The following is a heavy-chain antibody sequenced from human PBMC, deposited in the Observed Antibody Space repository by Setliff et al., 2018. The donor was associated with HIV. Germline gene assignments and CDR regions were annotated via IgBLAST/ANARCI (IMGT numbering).Heavy chain of an antibody. CDR1: GGSISSYY. Sequence: PSETLSLTCTVSGGSISSYYWSWIRQPPGKGLEWIGYIYTTGGTNYNPSLQSRVTISLDTSNNQFSLKLTSVTAADTAMYYCASFFVTTVTNQDYWGQGTPVTVSS. V-gene: IGHV4-4*08. CDR3: ASFFVTTVTNQDY. J-gene: IGHJ4*02. D-gene: IGHD4-17*01. CDR2: IYTTGGT.